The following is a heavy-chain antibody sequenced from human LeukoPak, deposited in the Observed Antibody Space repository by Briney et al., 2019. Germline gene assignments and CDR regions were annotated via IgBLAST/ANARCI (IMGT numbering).Heavy chain of an antibody. J-gene: IGHJ4*02. Sequence: ASVKVSCKASGYTFTSCFIHWVRQAPGQGLEWMGVINPSGGSTSYAQKCQGRVTMTRDTSTSTVSMELSSLRFEDTAVYYCARGPYSGDWQFDFWGQGTLVTVSS. CDR1: GYTFTSCF. V-gene: IGHV1-46*01. CDR2: INPSGGST. D-gene: IGHD6-19*01. CDR3: ARGPYSGDWQFDF.